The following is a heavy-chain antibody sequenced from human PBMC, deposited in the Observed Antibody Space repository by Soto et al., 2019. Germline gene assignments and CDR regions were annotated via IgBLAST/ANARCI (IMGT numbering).Heavy chain of an antibody. CDR2: IYYSGST. CDR3: ARHGANCSSTSCYYFDWFDP. CDR1: GGSISSYY. V-gene: IGHV4-59*08. D-gene: IGHD2-2*01. J-gene: IGHJ5*02. Sequence: SETLSLTCTVSGGSISSYYWSWIRQPPGKGLEWIGYIYYSGSTNYNPSLKSRVTISVDTSKNQFSLKLSSVTAAGTAVYYCARHGANCSSTSCYYFDWFDPWGQGTLVTVSS.